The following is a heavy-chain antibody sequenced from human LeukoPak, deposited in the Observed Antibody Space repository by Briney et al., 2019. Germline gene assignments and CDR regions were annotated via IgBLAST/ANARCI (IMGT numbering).Heavy chain of an antibody. CDR3: AREWRLLWGDYVLIFDY. CDR1: GYTFTSYG. V-gene: IGHV1-8*03. D-gene: IGHD4-17*01. J-gene: IGHJ4*02. Sequence: ASVKVSCKASGYTFTSYGINWVRQATGQGLEWMAWMNPNSGYTGYAQKFQGRVTLTRDTSITTAFMELSSLRSEDTAVYYCAREWRLLWGDYVLIFDYWGQGTLVTVSS. CDR2: MNPNSGYT.